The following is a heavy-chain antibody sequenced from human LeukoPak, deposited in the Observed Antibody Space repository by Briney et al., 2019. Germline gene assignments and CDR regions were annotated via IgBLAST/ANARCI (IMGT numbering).Heavy chain of an antibody. Sequence: ASVKDSCKASGYTFTSYYMHWVPQAPGQGLEWMGIINPSGGSTSYAQKFQGRVTMTRDTSTSTVYMELSSLRSEDTAVYYCARFATNFWSGYSFDYWGQGTLVTVSS. CDR2: INPSGGST. CDR3: ARFATNFWSGYSFDY. D-gene: IGHD3-3*01. V-gene: IGHV1-46*03. CDR1: GYTFTSYY. J-gene: IGHJ4*02.